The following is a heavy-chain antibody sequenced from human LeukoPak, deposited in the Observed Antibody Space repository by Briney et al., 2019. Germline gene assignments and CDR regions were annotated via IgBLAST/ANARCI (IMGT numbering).Heavy chain of an antibody. CDR1: GYTFNSYG. Sequence: ASVKVSCKASGYTFNSYGISWVRQSPGQGLEWMGWINPNSGGTNYAQKFQGRVTMTRDTSISTVYMEMSRLRSDDTAVYYCARESVPAVAARRGLNYWGQGTLVAVSS. CDR3: ARESVPAVAARRGLNY. CDR2: INPNSGGT. D-gene: IGHD6-6*01. J-gene: IGHJ4*02. V-gene: IGHV1-2*02.